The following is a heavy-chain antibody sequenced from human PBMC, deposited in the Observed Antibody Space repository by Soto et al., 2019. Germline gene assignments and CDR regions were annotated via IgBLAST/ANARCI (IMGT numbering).Heavy chain of an antibody. CDR3: AKGEDYGVNGGRFDP. Sequence: QVQLVESGGGVVQPGRSLRLSCAASGFTFSSYGMHWVRQAPGKGLEWVAVISYDGSNKYYADSVKGRFTISRDNYKNALDQQKHRLRAEDTAVYYCAKGEDYGVNGGRFDPWGQGTPVTVSS. CDR2: ISYDGSNK. J-gene: IGHJ5*02. CDR1: GFTFSSYG. D-gene: IGHD4-17*01. V-gene: IGHV3-30*18.